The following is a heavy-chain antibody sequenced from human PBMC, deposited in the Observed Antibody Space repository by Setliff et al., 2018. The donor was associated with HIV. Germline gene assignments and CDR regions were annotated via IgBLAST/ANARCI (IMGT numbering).Heavy chain of an antibody. V-gene: IGHV4-39*02. CDR2: IYYSGTT. J-gene: IGHJ5*02. CDR3: AGDSGYPSNWFDP. D-gene: IGHD3-22*01. CDR1: GGSISRDSFY. Sequence: SETLSLTCTVSGGSISRDSFYWGWFRQPPGEGLEWIGSIYYSGTTYYAPSLETRLTISVDTSTNQFPLKLTSVTAADTAMYFCAGDSGYPSNWFDPWGQGILVTVSS.